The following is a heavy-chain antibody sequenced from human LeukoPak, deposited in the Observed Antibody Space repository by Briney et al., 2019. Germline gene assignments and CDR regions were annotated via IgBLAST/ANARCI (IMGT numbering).Heavy chain of an antibody. V-gene: IGHV3-66*01. Sequence: GGSLRLSCAASGFTVSSNYMSWLRQAPGKGLEWVSIIYSGGSTYYADAVKGRLIISRDKIKNTLYLQMNSLRAEDTAVYYCASCSGTYYTDAFDIWGQGTMVTVSS. CDR2: IYSGGST. D-gene: IGHD1-26*01. CDR1: GFTVSSNY. J-gene: IGHJ3*02. CDR3: ASCSGTYYTDAFDI.